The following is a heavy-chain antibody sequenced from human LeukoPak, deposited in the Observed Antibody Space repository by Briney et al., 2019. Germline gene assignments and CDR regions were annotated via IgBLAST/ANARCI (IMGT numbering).Heavy chain of an antibody. CDR3: ARALYDSPLAGDS. CDR1: GFTFSNNG. CDR2: IHPNGVNT. Sequence: PGGSLRLSCEASGFTFSNNGMAWVRQAPGKGLEWVSSIHPNGVNTHYADSVKGRFTISRDNSKNTLFLQMSSLRVEDTAIYYCARALYDSPLAGDSWGQATLVTVSS. V-gene: IGHV3-23*01. D-gene: IGHD3-22*01. J-gene: IGHJ4*02.